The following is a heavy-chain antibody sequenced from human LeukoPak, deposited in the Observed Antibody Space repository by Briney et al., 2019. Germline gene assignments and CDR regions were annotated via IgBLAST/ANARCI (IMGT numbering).Heavy chain of an antibody. Sequence: ASETLSLTCAVYGGSFSDSYWSWIRQPPGKGLEWIGYIYYSGSTNYNPSLKSRVTISVDTSKNQFSLKLSSVTAADTAVYYCARLTLNWFDPWGQGTLVTVSS. J-gene: IGHJ5*02. CDR2: IYYSGST. CDR3: ARLTLNWFDP. CDR1: GGSFSDSY. V-gene: IGHV4-59*08.